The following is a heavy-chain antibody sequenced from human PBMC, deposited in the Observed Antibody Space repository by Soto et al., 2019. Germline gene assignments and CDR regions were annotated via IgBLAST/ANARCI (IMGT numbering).Heavy chain of an antibody. CDR1: GFTFSSYS. D-gene: IGHD6-13*01. CDR2: ISSSSSYI. CDR3: VRECGAAGTDY. J-gene: IGHJ4*02. V-gene: IGHV3-21*01. Sequence: GGSLRLSCAASGFTFSSYSMNWVRQAPGKGLEWVSSISSSSSYIYYADSVKGRFTISRDNAKNSLYLQMNSLRAEDTAVYYCVRECGAAGTDYWGQGTLVTVSS.